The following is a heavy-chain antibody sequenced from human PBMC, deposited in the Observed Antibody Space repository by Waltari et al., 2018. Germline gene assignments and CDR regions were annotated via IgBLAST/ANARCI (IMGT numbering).Heavy chain of an antibody. J-gene: IGHJ4*02. CDR1: GYSFTSYW. D-gene: IGHD2-8*02. V-gene: IGHV5-51*03. Sequence: EVQLVQSGAEVKKSGESLKISCEGSGYSFTSYWIGWVRQMPGQGLEWMGVIYPGDSDIRYSPSFQGQVTFSADKSSSTAYLHWSSLKASDTAIYYCARRAACSGGVCYEDFDYWGQGTLVTVSS. CDR3: ARRAACSGGVCYEDFDY. CDR2: IYPGDSDI.